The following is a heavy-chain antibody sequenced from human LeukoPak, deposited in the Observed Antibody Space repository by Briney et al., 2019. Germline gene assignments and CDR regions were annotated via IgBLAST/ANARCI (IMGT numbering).Heavy chain of an antibody. Sequence: GGSLRLSCAASGFTFRSYAMNWVRQAPGKGLEWVSTIGGSGDRTHYADSVKGRFAIPRDNSKNTMSLQMNRLTAEDTAVYYCAKSASSDWDWFDPWGQGTLVTVSS. CDR2: IGGSGDRT. J-gene: IGHJ5*02. CDR1: GFTFRSYA. D-gene: IGHD6-25*01. V-gene: IGHV3-23*01. CDR3: AKSASSDWDWFDP.